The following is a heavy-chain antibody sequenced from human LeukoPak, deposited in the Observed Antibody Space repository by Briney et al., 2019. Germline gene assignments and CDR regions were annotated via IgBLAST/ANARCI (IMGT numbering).Heavy chain of an antibody. CDR2: INPSGGST. V-gene: IGHV1-46*01. CDR3: AARGLGDSSGYDTVGAFDI. D-gene: IGHD3-22*01. J-gene: IGHJ3*02. Sequence: ASAKVSCKASGYTFTGYYMHWVRQAPGQGLEWMGIINPSGGSTSYAQKFQGRVTMTRDMSTSTVYMELSSLRSEDTAVYYCAARGLGDSSGYDTVGAFDIWGQGTMVTVSS. CDR1: GYTFTGYY.